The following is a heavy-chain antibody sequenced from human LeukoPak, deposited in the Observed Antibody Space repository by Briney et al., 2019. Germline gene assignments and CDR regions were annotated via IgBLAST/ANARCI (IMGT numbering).Heavy chain of an antibody. CDR2: IYYSGST. CDR1: GGSISSYY. Sequence: SETLSLTCTVSGGSISSYYWSWIRQPPGEGLEWIGYIYYSGSTNYNPSLKSRVTISVDTSKNQFSLKLSSVTAADTAVYYCARAGVLWFGELLRTPYFDYWGQGTLVTVSS. CDR3: ARAGVLWFGELLRTPYFDY. J-gene: IGHJ4*02. V-gene: IGHV4-59*01. D-gene: IGHD3-10*01.